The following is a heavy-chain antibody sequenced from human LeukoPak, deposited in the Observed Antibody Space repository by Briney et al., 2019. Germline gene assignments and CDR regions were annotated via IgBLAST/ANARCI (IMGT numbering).Heavy chain of an antibody. Sequence: ASVKVSCKASGYTFSNYYIHWVRQAPGQGLQWMGIINPSVGGTLYAQNFQGRVTMTRDMSTSTVYMQLSSLRSEDTATYFCARTHDYSMGKAFDIWGQGTMVTVSS. CDR2: INPSVGGT. J-gene: IGHJ3*02. CDR3: ARTHDYSMGKAFDI. CDR1: GYTFSNYY. V-gene: IGHV1-46*01. D-gene: IGHD4-11*01.